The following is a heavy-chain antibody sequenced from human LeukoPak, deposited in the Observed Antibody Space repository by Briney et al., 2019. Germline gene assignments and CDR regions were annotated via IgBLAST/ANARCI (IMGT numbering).Heavy chain of an antibody. CDR2: ISPNSADT. CDR1: GFTFSDYY. Sequence: GGSLRLSCAASGFTFSDYYMTWMRQAPGKGLEWVSYISPNSADTKYADSVKGRFAISRDNGKRSLYLQMSSLRAEDTAVYYCSRDPRRLDYWGQGTLLTVSS. J-gene: IGHJ4*02. CDR3: SRDPRRLDY. V-gene: IGHV3-11*06.